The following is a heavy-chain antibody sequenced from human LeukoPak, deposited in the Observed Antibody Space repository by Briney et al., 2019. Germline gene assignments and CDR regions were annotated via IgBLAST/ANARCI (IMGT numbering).Heavy chain of an antibody. CDR3: ATGYNYAFAY. Sequence: SQTLSLTCAISGDSFSRNTAAWNWIRQSPSRGLEWLGRTYYRSKLYNDSAYSVKSRITINPDTSKNQFSLPLNSVTPEDTAVYYCATGYNYAFAYWGQGTLVTVSS. D-gene: IGHD1-20*01. V-gene: IGHV6-1*01. J-gene: IGHJ4*02. CDR1: GDSFSRNTAA. CDR2: TYYRSKLYN.